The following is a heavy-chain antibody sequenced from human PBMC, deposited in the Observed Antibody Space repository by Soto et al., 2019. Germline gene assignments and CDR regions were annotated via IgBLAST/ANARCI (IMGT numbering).Heavy chain of an antibody. CDR3: ARGSKQWLPTCFDY. J-gene: IGHJ4*02. V-gene: IGHV4-34*01. CDR2: INHSGST. CDR1: GGSFSGYY. D-gene: IGHD6-19*01. Sequence: QVQLQQWGAGLLKPSETLSLTCAVYGGSFSGYYWSWIRQPPGKGLEWIGEINHSGSTNYNPSLKSRVTISVDTSKNQFSLKLSSVTAADTAVYSCARGSKQWLPTCFDYWGQGTLVTVSS.